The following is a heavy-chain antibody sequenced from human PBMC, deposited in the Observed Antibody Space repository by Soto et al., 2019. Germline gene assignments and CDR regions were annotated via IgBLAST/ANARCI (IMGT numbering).Heavy chain of an antibody. CDR3: ARAPQTVAGAGIWY. CDR1: GYTFTSYG. J-gene: IGHJ4*02. V-gene: IGHV1-18*04. Sequence: ASVKVSCKASGYTFTSYGISWARQAPGQGLEWMGWISGYNGDTNYAQKLQGRVTMTTDTSTSTAYMELRSLRSDDTAVYYCARAPQTVAGAGIWYWGQGTLVTVSS. D-gene: IGHD6-13*01. CDR2: ISGYNGDT.